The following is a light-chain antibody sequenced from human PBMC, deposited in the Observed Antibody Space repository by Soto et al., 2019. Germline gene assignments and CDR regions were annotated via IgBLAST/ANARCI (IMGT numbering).Light chain of an antibody. J-gene: IGLJ1*01. CDR3: ASWDDSLNAYV. V-gene: IGLV1-44*01. CDR1: SSNIGSTS. Sequence: QSVLTQPPSASATPGQRVTISCSGSSSNIGSTSVNWYQQLPGTAPTLLIYSNNQRPSGVPDRLSGSKSGTSASLAIGGLLSEDEADYYCASWDDSLNAYVFGGGTKLTVL. CDR2: SNN.